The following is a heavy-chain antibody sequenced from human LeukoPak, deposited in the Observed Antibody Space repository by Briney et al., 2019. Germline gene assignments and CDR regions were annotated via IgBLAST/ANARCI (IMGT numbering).Heavy chain of an antibody. Sequence: GGSLRLSCAASGFTFSSYGMHWVRQAAGKGLEWVAVISYDGSNKYYADPVKGRFTISRDNSKNTLYLQMNSLRAEDTAVYYCAKDRIVRVLTTGFYWGQGTLVTVSS. CDR2: ISYDGSNK. J-gene: IGHJ4*02. V-gene: IGHV3-30*18. CDR3: AKDRIVRVLTTGFY. CDR1: GFTFSSYG. D-gene: IGHD4-17*01.